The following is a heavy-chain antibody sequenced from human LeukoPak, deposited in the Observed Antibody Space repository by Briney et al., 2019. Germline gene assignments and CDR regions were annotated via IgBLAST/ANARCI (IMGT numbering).Heavy chain of an antibody. CDR2: IIPIFGTA. Sequence: SVKVSCKASGGTFSSYAISWVRQAPGQGLEWVGGIIPIFGTANYAQKFQGRVTITTDESTSTAYMELSSLRSEDTAVYYCASTQIVVVPAATDEYFQHWGQGTLVTVSS. CDR1: GGTFSSYA. V-gene: IGHV1-69*05. D-gene: IGHD2-2*01. J-gene: IGHJ1*01. CDR3: ASTQIVVVPAATDEYFQH.